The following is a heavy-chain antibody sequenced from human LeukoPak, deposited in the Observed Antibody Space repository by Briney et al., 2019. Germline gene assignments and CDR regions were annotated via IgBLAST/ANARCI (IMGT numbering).Heavy chain of an antibody. CDR3: ARAQDTFGGVIALDY. CDR2: IYYSGST. J-gene: IGHJ4*02. V-gene: IGHV4-59*01. Sequence: PSETLSLTCTVSGGSISSYYWSWIRQPPGKGLELIGYIYYSGSTNYNPSLKSRVTISVDTSKNQFSLKLSSVTAADTAVYYCARAQDTFGGVIALDYWGQGTLVTVSS. CDR1: GGSISSYY. D-gene: IGHD3-16*02.